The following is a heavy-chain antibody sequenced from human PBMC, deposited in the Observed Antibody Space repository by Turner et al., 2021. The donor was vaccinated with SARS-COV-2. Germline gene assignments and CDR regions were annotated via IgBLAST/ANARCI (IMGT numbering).Heavy chain of an antibody. D-gene: IGHD3-3*01. CDR3: ARGDDPRKSGVV. J-gene: IGHJ4*02. V-gene: IGHV4-34*01. CDR1: GGSLSGYY. Sequence: QVQLQQWGAGPFKPSETLSLICAVNGGSLSGYYWTCSRQPPGKELEWIGEVHPYGTNYYNPALKSRVSMSVDTSKNQFSLKLNSGTAADTAFYYCARGDDPRKSGVVWGQGTLVTVSS. CDR2: VHPYGTN.